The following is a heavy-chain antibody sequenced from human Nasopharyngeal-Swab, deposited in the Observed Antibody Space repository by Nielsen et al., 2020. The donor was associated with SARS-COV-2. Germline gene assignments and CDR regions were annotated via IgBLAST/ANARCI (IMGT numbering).Heavy chain of an antibody. V-gene: IGHV4-34*01. CDR1: GGSFSGYY. Sequence: GSLRLSCAVYGGSFSGYYWSWVREPPGKGLEWFGEINQRGSTNYNPSLKSRVTISVDTSKNQFSLKLSSVTAADTAVYYCARGKVVPAARHYYYYYGMDVWGQGTTVTVSS. D-gene: IGHD2-2*01. CDR2: INQRGST. CDR3: ARGKVVPAARHYYYYYGMDV. J-gene: IGHJ6*02.